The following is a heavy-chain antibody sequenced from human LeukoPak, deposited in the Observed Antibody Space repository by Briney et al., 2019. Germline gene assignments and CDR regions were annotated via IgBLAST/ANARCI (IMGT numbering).Heavy chain of an antibody. D-gene: IGHD1-26*01. V-gene: IGHV3-7*01. CDR1: GFPFSAFW. CDR2: ITQDGSEK. J-gene: IGHJ4*02. CDR3: ARADYSGRIFDH. Sequence: GGSLRLSWAASGFPFSAFWMTWFRKAPGKGRDWVANITQDGSEKYYVDSVKGRFTISRDNAKNSLYLQMNGPRAEDTAVYYCARADYSGRIFDHWGQGTPVTVSS.